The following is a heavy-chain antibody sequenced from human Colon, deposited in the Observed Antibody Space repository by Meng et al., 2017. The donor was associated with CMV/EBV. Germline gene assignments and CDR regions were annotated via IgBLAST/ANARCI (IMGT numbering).Heavy chain of an antibody. D-gene: IGHD4-17*01. Sequence: QVRLVQCGGEVQKPGASVKVSCKAYGYTFTNYALSWVRQAPGQGLEWMGWIATFNGNTNHAQRMQGRVTISRDTSTSTVYMELRGLRYDDTAVYFCARDWDYGDPADYWGQGTLVTVSS. V-gene: IGHV1-18*01. CDR2: IATFNGNT. J-gene: IGHJ4*02. CDR3: ARDWDYGDPADY. CDR1: GYTFTNYA.